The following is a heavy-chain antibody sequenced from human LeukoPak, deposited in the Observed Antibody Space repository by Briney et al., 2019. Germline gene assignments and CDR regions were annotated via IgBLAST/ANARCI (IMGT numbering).Heavy chain of an antibody. Sequence: SGTLSLTCAVSGGSISSSNWWSWARQPPGKGLEWIGEIYHSGSTNYNPSLKSRVTISVDKSKNQFSLKLSSVTAADTAVYYCASNSCYTSTCHFDYWGQGTLVTVSS. CDR1: GGSISSSNW. D-gene: IGHD2-2*02. CDR3: ASNSCYTSTCHFDY. V-gene: IGHV4-4*02. CDR2: IYHSGST. J-gene: IGHJ4*02.